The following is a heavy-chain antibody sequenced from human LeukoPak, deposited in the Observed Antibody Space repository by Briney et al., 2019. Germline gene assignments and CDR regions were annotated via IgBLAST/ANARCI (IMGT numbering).Heavy chain of an antibody. CDR1: GGSFSGYY. D-gene: IGHD3-10*01. CDR2: INHSGST. Sequence: SETLSLTCAVYGGSFSGYYWSWIRQPPGKGLEWIGEINHSGSTNYNPSLKSRVTISVDTSKNQFSLKLSSVTAADTAVYYCARADYYGSGSTNWFDPWGQGTLVTVSS. V-gene: IGHV4-34*01. CDR3: ARADYYGSGSTNWFDP. J-gene: IGHJ5*02.